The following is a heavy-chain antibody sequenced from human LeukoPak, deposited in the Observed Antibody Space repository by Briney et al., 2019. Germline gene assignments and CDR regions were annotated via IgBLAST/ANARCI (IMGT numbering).Heavy chain of an antibody. CDR1: GYTFTSSG. V-gene: IGHV1-18*01. D-gene: IGHD3-9*01. CDR2: TSAYNGNT. Sequence: ASVKVSCKASGYTFTSSGISWVRQAPGQGLEWMGWTSAYNGNTNYAQKLQGRVTMTTDTSTSTAYMELRSLRSDDTAVSYCARGELRYFDWLLYARYYYYYMDVCGKGTTVTVSS. CDR3: ARGELRYFDWLLYARYYYYYMDV. J-gene: IGHJ6*03.